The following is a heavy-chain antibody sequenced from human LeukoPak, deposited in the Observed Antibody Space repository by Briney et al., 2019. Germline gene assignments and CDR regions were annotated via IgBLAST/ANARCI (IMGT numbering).Heavy chain of an antibody. CDR2: IYYTGRT. CDR3: ARIPGSATFDY. V-gene: IGHV4-30-4*01. J-gene: IGHJ4*02. Sequence: SETLSLTCSVSGGSISSDDYYWSWIRQPPGKGLEWIGHIYYTGRTSYNPSLTSRVTISLDMPNNHFSLRLTSVTAADTAVYFCARIPGSATFDYWGQGRLVTVSS. D-gene: IGHD3-10*01. CDR1: GGSISSDDYY.